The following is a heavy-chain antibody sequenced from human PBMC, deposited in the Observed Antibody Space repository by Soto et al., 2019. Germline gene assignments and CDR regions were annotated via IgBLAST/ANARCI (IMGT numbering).Heavy chain of an antibody. CDR2: IIPIFGTA. J-gene: IGHJ3*02. CDR3: ARVFSSTAESAFDI. V-gene: IGHV1-69*13. CDR1: GGTFSSYA. Sequence: ASVKVSCKASGGTFSSYAISWVRQAPGKGLEWMGGIIPIFGTANYAQKFQGRVTITADESKSPAYMELSSLRSEDTAVYYCARVFSSTAESAFDIWGQGTMVTVSS. D-gene: IGHD1-1*01.